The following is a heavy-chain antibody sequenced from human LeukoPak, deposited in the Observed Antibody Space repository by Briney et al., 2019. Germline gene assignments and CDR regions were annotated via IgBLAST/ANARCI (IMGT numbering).Heavy chain of an antibody. CDR1: GGSFSGYY. V-gene: IGHV4-34*01. J-gene: IGHJ4*02. Sequence: SETLSLTCAVYGGSFSGYYWSWIRQPPGKGLEWIGEINHSGSTNYNPSLKSRVTISVDTSKNQFSLKLSSVTAADTAVYYCARAPYCSSTSCPNFDFDCWGQGTLVTVSS. D-gene: IGHD2-2*01. CDR2: INHSGST. CDR3: ARAPYCSSTSCPNFDFDC.